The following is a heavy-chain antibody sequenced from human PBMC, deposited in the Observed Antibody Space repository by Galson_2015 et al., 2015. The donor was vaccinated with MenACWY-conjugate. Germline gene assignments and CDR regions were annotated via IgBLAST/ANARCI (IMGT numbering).Heavy chain of an antibody. CDR3: ASGAMVRGVMPEFTKYYFEY. J-gene: IGHJ4*02. CDR2: ISAYNGDT. D-gene: IGHD3-10*01. V-gene: IGHV1-18*01. Sequence: SVKVSCKASGYNFKNFGVAWVRQAPGRGLEWMGWISAYNGDTNYAQNFQGRVSMTTDTSTYTAYMSLGGLTSGDTAVYFCASGAMVRGVMPEFTKYYFEYWGQGTLVIVSS. CDR1: GYNFKNFG.